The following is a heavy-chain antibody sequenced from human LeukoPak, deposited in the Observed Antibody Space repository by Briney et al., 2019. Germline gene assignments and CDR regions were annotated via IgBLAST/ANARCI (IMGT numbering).Heavy chain of an antibody. CDR3: ARDGYCSGGSCYSDGVDY. J-gene: IGHJ4*02. CDR1: GYTFTSYG. CDR2: ISAYNGNT. Sequence: ASVKVSCKASGYTFTSYGISWVRQAPGQGLEWMRWISAYNGNTNYAQKLQGRVTMTTDTSTSTAYMELRSLRSDDTAVYYCARDGYCSGGSCYSDGVDYWGQGTLVTVSS. V-gene: IGHV1-18*01. D-gene: IGHD2-15*01.